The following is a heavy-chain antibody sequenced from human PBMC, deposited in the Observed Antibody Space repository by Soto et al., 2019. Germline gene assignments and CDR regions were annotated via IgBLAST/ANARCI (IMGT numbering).Heavy chain of an antibody. D-gene: IGHD6-13*01. CDR1: GYTFTSYG. V-gene: IGHV1-18*01. CDR2: ISAYNGNT. J-gene: IGHJ6*02. CDR3: ARERDYSSSWSDRFRDYYYYGMDV. Sequence: GASVKVSCKASGYTFTSYGISWVRQAPGQGLEWMGWISAYNGNTNYAQKLQGRVTMTTDTSTSTAYMELRSLRSDDTAVYYCARERDYSSSWSDRFRDYYYYGMDVWG.